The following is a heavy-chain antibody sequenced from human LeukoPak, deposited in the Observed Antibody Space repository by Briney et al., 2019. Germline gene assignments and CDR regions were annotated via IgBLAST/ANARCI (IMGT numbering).Heavy chain of an antibody. CDR3: ARVDSGSYYGAFDI. CDR1: GGAFSSYT. J-gene: IGHJ3*02. D-gene: IGHD1-26*01. Sequence: ASVKVSCKASGGAFSSYTISWVRQAPGQGLEWMGRIIPILGTANYAQKFQGRVTITTDESTSTAYMELSSLRSEDTAVYYCARVDSGSYYGAFDIWGQGTMVTVSS. V-gene: IGHV1-69*16. CDR2: IIPILGTA.